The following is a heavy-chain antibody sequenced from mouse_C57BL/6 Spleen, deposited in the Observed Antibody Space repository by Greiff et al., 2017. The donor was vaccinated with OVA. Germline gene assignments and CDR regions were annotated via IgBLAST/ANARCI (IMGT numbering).Heavy chain of an antibody. CDR2: IDPANGNT. CDR1: GFNIKNTY. CDR3: ARYGYYGSSWVDY. V-gene: IGHV14-3*01. Sequence: VQLKESVAELVRPGASVKLSCPASGFNIKNTYMHWVKQRPEQGLEWIGRIDPANGNTKYAPKFQGKATITADTSSNTAYLQLSSLTSEDTAIYYCARYGYYGSSWVDYWGQGTTLTVSS. D-gene: IGHD1-1*01. J-gene: IGHJ2*01.